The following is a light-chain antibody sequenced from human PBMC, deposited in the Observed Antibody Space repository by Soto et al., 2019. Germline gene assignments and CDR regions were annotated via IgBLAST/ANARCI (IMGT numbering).Light chain of an antibody. V-gene: IGLV2-14*01. CDR2: DVS. J-gene: IGLJ1*01. CDR3: SSYTSSFYV. Sequence: QSALTQPASVSGSPGQSITISCTGTSSDVGGYNYVSWYQQHPGKAPKLMIYDVSNRPSGFSNRFSGSKSGNTASLTISGLQAEDEADYYCSSYTSSFYVFGTGTKLTVL. CDR1: SSDVGGYNY.